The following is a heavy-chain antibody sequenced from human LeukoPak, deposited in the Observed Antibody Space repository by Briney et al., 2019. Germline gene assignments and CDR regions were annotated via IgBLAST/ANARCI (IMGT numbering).Heavy chain of an antibody. CDR2: ISSSSSYI. D-gene: IGHD3-3*01. Sequence: GGSLRLSCAASGFTFSSYEMNWVRQAPGKGLEWVSSISSSSSYIYYADSVKGRFTISRDNAKNSLYLQMNSLRAEDTAVYYCARDQARYDFWSGYFRYWGQGTLVTVSS. J-gene: IGHJ4*02. CDR1: GFTFSSYE. CDR3: ARDQARYDFWSGYFRY. V-gene: IGHV3-21*01.